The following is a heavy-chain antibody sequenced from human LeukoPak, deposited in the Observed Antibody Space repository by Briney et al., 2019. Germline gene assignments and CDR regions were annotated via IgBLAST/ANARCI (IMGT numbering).Heavy chain of an antibody. Sequence: RPGGSLRLSCTASGFTFSNFAMHWVRQAPGKGLEWVAVISYDGTNKYYADSVKGRFTFSRDNSKNTLYLQMNSLRAEDTAVYYCAREGYSSGWLKSVSWFDPWGQGTLVTVSS. CDR3: AREGYSSGWLKSVSWFDP. CDR2: ISYDGTNK. CDR1: GFTFSNFA. J-gene: IGHJ5*02. V-gene: IGHV3-30*04. D-gene: IGHD6-19*01.